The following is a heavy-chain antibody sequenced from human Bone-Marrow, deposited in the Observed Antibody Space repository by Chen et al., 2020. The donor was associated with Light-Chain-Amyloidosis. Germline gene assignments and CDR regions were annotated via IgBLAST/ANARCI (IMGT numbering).Heavy chain of an antibody. CDR1: GYSISSGYY. J-gene: IGHJ3*02. D-gene: IGHD3-3*01. CDR2: IYHSGST. V-gene: IGHV4-38-2*02. CDR3: XMERITIFGVPPDAFDI. Sequence: QVQLQESGPGXVKPSETLSLTCTVSGYSISSGYYWGWIRQPPGKGLEWIGSIYHSGSTYYNPSLKSRVTISVDTSXXXXSLXXXXXXXXXXXXXXCXMERITIFGVPPDAFDIWGQGTMVTVSS.